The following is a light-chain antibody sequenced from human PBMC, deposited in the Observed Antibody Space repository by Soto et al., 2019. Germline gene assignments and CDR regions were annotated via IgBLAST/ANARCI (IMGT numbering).Light chain of an antibody. CDR3: QKYTNWPPWT. J-gene: IGKJ1*01. CDR1: QGISTN. Sequence: EIVMTQSPATLSVSPGERATLSCRASQGISTNLAWYQQKPGQAPRLLIYGASTRTTGVPARCSGSGSGTEVTLTSSSLQSDDFAVYYCQKYTNWPPWTFGQGTKVDVK. V-gene: IGKV3-15*01. CDR2: GAS.